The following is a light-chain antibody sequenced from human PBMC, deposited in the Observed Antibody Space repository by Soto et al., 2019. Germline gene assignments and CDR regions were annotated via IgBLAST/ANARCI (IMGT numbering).Light chain of an antibody. CDR2: AAS. Sequence: DIQMTQSPSSLSASVGDRVTITCRARQGISNYLAWYQQKPGKVPKLLIYAASTLQSGVPSRFSGSGSGTDFTLTISSLLPEDVATYYGQKYNSAPFTFGPGTKVDIK. CDR1: QGISNY. CDR3: QKYNSAPFT. V-gene: IGKV1-27*01. J-gene: IGKJ3*01.